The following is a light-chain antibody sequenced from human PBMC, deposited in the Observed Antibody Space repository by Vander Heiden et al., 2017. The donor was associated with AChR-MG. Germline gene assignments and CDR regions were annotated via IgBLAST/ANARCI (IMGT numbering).Light chain of an antibody. Sequence: DIVMTQTQHSLSVTPGQTASIPSKYSQSLLETDGRTSIYWYLQKPGQSPHLLVYEVSRLSSGVADRFTGSGSGTDFTLEIGRVEAGDVGVYFCMQGLELPWTFGQGTKVEI. CDR3: MQGLELPWT. V-gene: IGKV2-29*02. J-gene: IGKJ1*01. CDR1: QSLLETDGRTS. CDR2: EVS.